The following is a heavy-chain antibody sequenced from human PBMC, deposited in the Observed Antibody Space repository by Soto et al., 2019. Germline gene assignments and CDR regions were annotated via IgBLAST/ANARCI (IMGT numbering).Heavy chain of an antibody. CDR3: ARELERVFDC. J-gene: IGHJ4*02. CDR1: GFTFSSYP. D-gene: IGHD1-1*01. Sequence: QVQLVESGGGVVQPGRSLRLSCAASGFTFSSYPMHWVRQAPGKGLEWVAVIAYDGRNKYYADSVKGRFTISRDNSKNPLYLQMNSLRIEDTAVYYCARELERVFDCWGQGTLVTVSS. CDR2: IAYDGRNK. V-gene: IGHV3-30*04.